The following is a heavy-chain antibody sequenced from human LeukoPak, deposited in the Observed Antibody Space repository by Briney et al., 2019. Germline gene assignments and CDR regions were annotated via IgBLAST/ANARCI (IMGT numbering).Heavy chain of an antibody. Sequence: GGSLRLSCAASGFTVSSNYMSWVRQAPGKGLEWVSVIYSGGSTYYADSVKGRFTISRDNSKNTLYLQMNSLRAEDTAVYYCARPRYSSSWYIPDAFDIWGQGTMVTVSS. CDR2: IYSGGST. V-gene: IGHV3-66*04. J-gene: IGHJ3*02. D-gene: IGHD6-13*01. CDR3: ARPRYSSSWYIPDAFDI. CDR1: GFTVSSNY.